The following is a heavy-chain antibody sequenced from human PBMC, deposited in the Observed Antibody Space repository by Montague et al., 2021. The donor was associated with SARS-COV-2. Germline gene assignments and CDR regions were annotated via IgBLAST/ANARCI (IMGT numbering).Heavy chain of an antibody. J-gene: IGHJ4*02. CDR2: FYHSGGT. CDR1: GGSISSYF. CDR3: ARSGAAPMD. Sequence: SETLSLTCTVSGGSISSYFWSWIRQSPGKGLEWIGYFYHSGGTKYNPSLKSRVTISGDTSKSQFSLKLSSVTTADTAVYYCARSGAAPMDWGQGTLVTVSS. V-gene: IGHV4-59*13. D-gene: IGHD3-10*01.